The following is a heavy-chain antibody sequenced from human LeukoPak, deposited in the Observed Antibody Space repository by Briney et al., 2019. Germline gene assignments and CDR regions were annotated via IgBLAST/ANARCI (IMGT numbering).Heavy chain of an antibody. J-gene: IGHJ4*02. Sequence: SETLSLTCTVSGGSISPYYWSWIRQPPGKGLEWIGHISFSGITHYNASLKSRVTMPVDTSRNHFSLILSSVTAADTALYYCVRHAGGTTYDYWGQGTLVTVSS. V-gene: IGHV4-59*08. CDR3: VRHAGGTTYDY. D-gene: IGHD3-16*01. CDR2: ISFSGIT. CDR1: GGSISPYY.